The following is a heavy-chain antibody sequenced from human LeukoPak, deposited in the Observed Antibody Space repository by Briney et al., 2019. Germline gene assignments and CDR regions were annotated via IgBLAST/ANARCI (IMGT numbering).Heavy chain of an antibody. CDR3: ARDLGVGLIDPFWYFDL. CDR2: IRNKANSYTT. D-gene: IGHD3-16*01. CDR1: GFAFSDHY. Sequence: GGSLRLSCAASGFAFSDHYMDWVRQAPGKGLEWVGRIRNKANSYTTECAASAKGRFTISRDDSKNSLYLQMNSLKAEDTAVYYCARDLGVGLIDPFWYFDLWGRGTLVTVSS. V-gene: IGHV3-72*01. J-gene: IGHJ2*01.